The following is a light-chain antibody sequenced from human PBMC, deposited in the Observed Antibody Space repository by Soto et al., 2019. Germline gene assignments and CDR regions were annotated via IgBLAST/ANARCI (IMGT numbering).Light chain of an antibody. CDR2: DAS. V-gene: IGKV1-33*01. J-gene: IGKJ1*01. CDR3: QQYGNLPRT. CDR1: QGIDTS. Sequence: ILLTQSPSSLSASVGDRVTITCLASQGIDTSLAWYQQKPGKAPKLLIYDASSLETGVPSRFSGSGSGTDFTFTINSLQPEDIATYYCQQYGNLPRTFGQGTKVDIK.